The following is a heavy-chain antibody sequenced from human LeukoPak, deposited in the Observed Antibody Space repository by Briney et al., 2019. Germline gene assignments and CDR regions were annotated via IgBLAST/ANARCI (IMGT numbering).Heavy chain of an antibody. J-gene: IGHJ4*02. CDR1: GFIFSNYA. CDR2: LRGDGDT. V-gene: IGHV3-23*01. Sequence: GGSLRLSCAASGFIFSNYAMSWVRQTPARGLGWVSSLRGDGDTFYADFVKGRFTLSRDDSRNTVYLQLNNLRVEDTAIYYCAKASWVSNVDAVLWGQGTLVTVSS. D-gene: IGHD3-16*01. CDR3: AKASWVSNVDAVL.